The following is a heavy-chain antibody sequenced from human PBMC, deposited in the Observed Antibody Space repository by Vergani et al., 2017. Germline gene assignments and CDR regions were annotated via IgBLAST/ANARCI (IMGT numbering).Heavy chain of an antibody. Sequence: VQLVQSGTEVKKPGASVKIACKTSGYTFTNHHLHWVRQAPGQGLEWMGIITPGGRTDYGPTLQGRATMTGDTSTRTVCMELSSLRSEDTVVYCCTRWWYYDSIAYWAYWGQGTLVTVSS. J-gene: IGHJ4*02. V-gene: IGHV1-46*03. CDR2: ITPGGRT. D-gene: IGHD3-22*01. CDR3: TRWWYYDSIAYWAY. CDR1: GYTFTNHH.